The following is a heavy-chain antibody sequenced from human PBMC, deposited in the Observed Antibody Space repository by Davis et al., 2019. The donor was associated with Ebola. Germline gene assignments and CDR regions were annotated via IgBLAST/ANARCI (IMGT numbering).Heavy chain of an antibody. Sequence: ASVKVSCKASGYIFTLYAIHWVRQAPGQRLEWMGWINAGNGDTKYSQKFQGRVTITRDTSASTAYMELSSLRSEDTAVYYCARDGGRYNYGRWFDPWGQGTLVTVSS. CDR3: ARDGGRYNYGRWFDP. CDR1: GYIFTLYA. CDR2: INAGNGDT. D-gene: IGHD5-18*01. J-gene: IGHJ5*02. V-gene: IGHV1-3*01.